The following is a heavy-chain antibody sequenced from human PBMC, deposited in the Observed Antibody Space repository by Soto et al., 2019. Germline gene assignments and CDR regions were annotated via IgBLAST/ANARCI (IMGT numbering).Heavy chain of an antibody. V-gene: IGHV4-34*01. CDR3: ARIRGYSYGPFDY. J-gene: IGHJ4*02. CDR2: INHSGST. Sequence: LSLTCAVYGGSFSGYYWSWIRQPPGKGLEWIGEINHSGSTNYNPSLKSRVTISVDTSKNQFSLKLSSVTAADTAVYYCARIRGYSYGPFDYWGQGTLVTVSS. CDR1: GGSFSGYY. D-gene: IGHD5-18*01.